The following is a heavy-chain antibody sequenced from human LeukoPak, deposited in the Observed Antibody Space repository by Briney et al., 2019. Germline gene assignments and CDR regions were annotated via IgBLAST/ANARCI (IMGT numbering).Heavy chain of an antibody. D-gene: IGHD6-13*01. V-gene: IGHV4-39*01. Sequence: SETLSLTCTVSGGSISISSYYWGWIRQPPGKGLEWIGSIYYSGSTYYNPSLKSRVTISVDTSKNQFSLKLSSVTAADTAVYYCARWSSSWYRARYFDYWGQGTLVTVSS. CDR2: IYYSGST. CDR1: GGSISISSYY. J-gene: IGHJ4*02. CDR3: ARWSSSWYRARYFDY.